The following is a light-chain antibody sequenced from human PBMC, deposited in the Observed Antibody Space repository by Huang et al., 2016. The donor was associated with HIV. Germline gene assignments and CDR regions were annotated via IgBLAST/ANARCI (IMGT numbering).Light chain of an antibody. CDR1: QNINTY. CDR3: QQSYSALSS. V-gene: IGKV1-39*01. J-gene: IGKJ5*01. CDR2: SAS. Sequence: IQMTQSPTSLSASIGDRVSIACRESQNINTYLNWYQQKPGKAPKLLISSASSLHSGVPARFSGSGSGTGFALTIRGLQLDDFATYYCQQSYSALSSFGPGTRLKIK.